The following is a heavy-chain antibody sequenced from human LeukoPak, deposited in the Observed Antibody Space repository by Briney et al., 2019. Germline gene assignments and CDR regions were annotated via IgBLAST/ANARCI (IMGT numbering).Heavy chain of an antibody. CDR2: IQQDGSVK. Sequence: PGGSLRLSCAGSGFTFSNYWMSWVRQAPGEGLEWVANIQQDGSVKYYVDSVRGRFTIFRDNAKRSLYLQMNYLRAEDTAIYFCARIGYSSSSFDYWGQGTLVIVSS. CDR3: ARIGYSSSSFDY. CDR1: GFTFSNYW. V-gene: IGHV3-7*01. D-gene: IGHD6-6*01. J-gene: IGHJ4*02.